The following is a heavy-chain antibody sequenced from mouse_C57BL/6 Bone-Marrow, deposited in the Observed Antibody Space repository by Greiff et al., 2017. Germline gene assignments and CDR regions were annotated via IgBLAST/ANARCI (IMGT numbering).Heavy chain of an antibody. CDR3: ARCPYDYDGGFDY. CDR2: IYPRDGST. D-gene: IGHD2-4*01. J-gene: IGHJ2*01. V-gene: IGHV1-78*01. CDR1: GYTFTDHT. Sequence: VQLVESDAELVKPGASVKISCKVSGYTFTDHTIHWMKQRPEQGLEWIGYIYPRDGSTKYNEKFKGKATLTADKSSSTAYMQLNSLTSEDSAVYFCARCPYDYDGGFDYWGQGTTLTVSS.